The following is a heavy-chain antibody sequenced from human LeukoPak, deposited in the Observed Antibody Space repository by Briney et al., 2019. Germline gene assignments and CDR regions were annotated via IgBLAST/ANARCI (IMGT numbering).Heavy chain of an antibody. CDR3: ARRLTQYDCFDP. CDR1: GGSIRSSYYY. J-gene: IGHJ5*02. D-gene: IGHD2-2*01. Sequence: SETLSLTCTVSGGSIRSSYYYWGWIRQPPGKGLEWIGSIYDSGSTYYNPSLKSRVTISVDTSKNQFSLKLNSVTAADTAVYYCARRLTQYDCFDPWGQGILVTVSS. V-gene: IGHV4-39*01. CDR2: IYDSGST.